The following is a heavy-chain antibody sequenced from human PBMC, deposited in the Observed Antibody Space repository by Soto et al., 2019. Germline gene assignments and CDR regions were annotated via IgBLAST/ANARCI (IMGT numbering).Heavy chain of an antibody. V-gene: IGHV1-69*01. D-gene: IGHD3-22*01. CDR2: IIPIFGTA. J-gene: IGHJ4*02. CDR1: GGTFSRHA. CDR3: ARGWGYDSNDYYYAY. Sequence: QVQLVQSGAEVRKPGSSVKVSCKASGGTFSRHAISWVRQAPGQGLELMGGIIPIFGTANHAQKFQGRVTIIADEATNTVYMELSSLRSEDTDMYYCARGWGYDSNDYYYAYWGQGTLVIVSS.